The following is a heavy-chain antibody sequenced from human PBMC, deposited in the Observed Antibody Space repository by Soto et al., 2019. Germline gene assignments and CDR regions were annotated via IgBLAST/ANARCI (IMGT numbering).Heavy chain of an antibody. Sequence: SETLSLTCAVYGGSSSGYYWSWIRQPPGKGLEWIGEINHSGSTNYNPSLKSRVTISVDTSKNQFSLKLSSVTAADTAVYYCARDHIVATIGVDYYYYGMDVWGQGTTVTVSS. CDR3: ARDHIVATIGVDYYYYGMDV. CDR2: INHSGST. CDR1: GGSSSGYY. D-gene: IGHD5-12*01. V-gene: IGHV4-34*01. J-gene: IGHJ6*02.